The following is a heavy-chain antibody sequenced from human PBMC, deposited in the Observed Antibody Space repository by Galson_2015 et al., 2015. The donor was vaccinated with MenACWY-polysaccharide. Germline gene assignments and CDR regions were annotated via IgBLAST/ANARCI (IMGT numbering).Heavy chain of an antibody. V-gene: IGHV3-74*01. CDR1: EFTFSGYW. J-gene: IGHJ4*02. Sequence: SLRLSCAASEFTFSGYWMQLGRQAPGKGLDWGSRNNGAGSTTSCADSVKGRFTICRDNAQHMLYLQMNSLRAEDTAVYYCARGGDGYGNFDYWGQGILVTVSS. CDR2: NNGAGSTT. D-gene: IGHD5-24*01. CDR3: ARGGDGYGNFDY.